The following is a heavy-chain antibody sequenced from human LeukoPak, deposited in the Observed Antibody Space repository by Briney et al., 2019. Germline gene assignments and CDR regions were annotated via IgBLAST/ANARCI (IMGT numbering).Heavy chain of an antibody. CDR1: GYTFTGYY. J-gene: IGHJ4*02. CDR3: AREMATTPFAFDY. Sequence: ASVKVSCKASGYTFTGYYMHWVRQAPGQGLEWMGGINPNIGATNCAPKFQGRVTITRDTSISTAYMEQSRLRSDDTAVYYCAREMATTPFAFDYWGQGTLVTVSS. D-gene: IGHD5-24*01. V-gene: IGHV1-2*02. CDR2: INPNIGAT.